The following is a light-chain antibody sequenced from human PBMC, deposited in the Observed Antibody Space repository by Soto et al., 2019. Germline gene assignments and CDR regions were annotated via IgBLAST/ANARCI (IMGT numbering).Light chain of an antibody. Sequence: QSALTQPASVSGSPGQSITISCTGTSSDVGDYKYVSWYQQHPGKAPKLIIYEVSNRPSGISNHFSGSKSGNTASLTISGLQAEDEADYYCNSCTDTTSLIFGGGTKVTVL. CDR2: EVS. J-gene: IGLJ2*01. CDR3: NSCTDTTSLI. CDR1: SSDVGDYKY. V-gene: IGLV2-14*01.